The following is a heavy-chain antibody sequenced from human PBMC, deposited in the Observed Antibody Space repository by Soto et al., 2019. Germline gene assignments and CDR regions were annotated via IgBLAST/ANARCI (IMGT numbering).Heavy chain of an antibody. Sequence: GGSLRLSCAASGFTFSSYSMNWVRQAPGKGLEWVSSISSSSSYIYYADSVKGRFTISRDNAKNSLYLQMNSLRAEDTAVYYCAVPYDILTGYATGDAFDIWAQGTMVTVSS. CDR3: AVPYDILTGYATGDAFDI. V-gene: IGHV3-21*01. CDR2: ISSSSSYI. J-gene: IGHJ3*02. D-gene: IGHD3-9*01. CDR1: GFTFSSYS.